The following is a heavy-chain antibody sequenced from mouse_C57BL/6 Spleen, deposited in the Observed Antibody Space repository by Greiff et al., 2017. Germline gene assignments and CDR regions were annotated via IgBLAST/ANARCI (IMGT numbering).Heavy chain of an antibody. V-gene: IGHV14-2*01. CDR1: GFNIKDYY. CDR2: IDPEDGET. CDR3: ARSGITTVVYFDY. Sequence: EVHLVESGAELVKPGASVKLSCTASGFNIKDYYMHWVKQRTEQGLEWIGRIDPEDGETKYAPKFQGKATITADTASNTAYLQLSSLTSEDTAVYYCARSGITTVVYFDYWGQGTTLTVSS. J-gene: IGHJ2*01. D-gene: IGHD1-1*01.